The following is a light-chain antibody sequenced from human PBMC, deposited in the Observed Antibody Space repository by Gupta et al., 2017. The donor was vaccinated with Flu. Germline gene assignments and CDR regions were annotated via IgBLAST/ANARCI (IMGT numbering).Light chain of an antibody. CDR2: WAS. CDR1: QSVLYSSNSKNY. V-gene: IGKV4-1*01. CDR3: QQYYNTPWT. J-gene: IGKJ1*01. Sequence: SLGERATINCKSSQSVLYSSNSKNYLTWYQQKPGQPPRLLIYWASTRESGVPDRFIGSGSGTDFTLTISSLQAEDVAVYYCQQYYNTPWTFGQGTKVEIK.